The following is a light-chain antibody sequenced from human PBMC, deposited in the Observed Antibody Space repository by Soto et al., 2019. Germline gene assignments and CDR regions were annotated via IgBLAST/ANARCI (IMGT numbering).Light chain of an antibody. J-gene: IGLJ1*01. CDR1: SSDVGGYNY. CDR3: FSYTSSTAYV. V-gene: IGLV2-14*01. CDR2: EVS. Sequence: QSALTQPASVSGSPGQSITISCTGTSSDVGGYNYVSWYQLHPGKAPKLMIYEVSNRPSGISNRFSASKSGNTASLTISGLRAEDEADYYCFSYTSSTAYVFGTGTKVTDL.